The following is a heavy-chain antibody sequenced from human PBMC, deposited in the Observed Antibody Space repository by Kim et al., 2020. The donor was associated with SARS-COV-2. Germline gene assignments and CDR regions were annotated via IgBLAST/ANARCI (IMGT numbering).Heavy chain of an antibody. Sequence: SETLSLTCTVSGGSISNYYWNWIRQSPGKGLEWIGYIYYSDSPNYNPSLKSRVTMSVDTSKNQFSLNLTSVTAADTAVYYCARYGDYYGMDVWGQGTTVT. CDR2: IYYSDSP. V-gene: IGHV4-59*01. J-gene: IGHJ6*02. CDR3: ARYGDYYGMDV. CDR1: GGSISNYY. D-gene: IGHD2-8*01.